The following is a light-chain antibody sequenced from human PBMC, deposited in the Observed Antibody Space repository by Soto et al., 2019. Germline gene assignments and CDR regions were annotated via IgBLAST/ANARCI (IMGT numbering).Light chain of an antibody. Sequence: ETVLTQSPCTLSLSPGERATLSCRASQSVSSSYLAWYQQKPGQAPRLLIYDASTRATGLPARFSGSGSGTEFTLTVSSLQSEDFAVYYCQQYNNWPRITFGQGTRLEIK. CDR3: QQYNNWPRIT. CDR2: DAS. J-gene: IGKJ5*01. V-gene: IGKV3-15*01. CDR1: QSVSSSY.